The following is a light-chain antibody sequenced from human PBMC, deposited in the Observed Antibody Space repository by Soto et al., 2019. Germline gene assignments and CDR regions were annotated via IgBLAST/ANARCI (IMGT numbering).Light chain of an antibody. CDR3: MQGTHWPRDT. CDR1: QSLVYSDGNTY. V-gene: IGKV2-30*01. J-gene: IGKJ5*01. Sequence: DVVMTQSPLSLPVTLGQPASISCRSSQSLVYSDGNTYLNWFQQRPGQSPRRLIYKVSNRDSGVPDRFSGSVSGTDFTLKISRVEAEDVGVYSCMQGTHWPRDTFGQGTRLEIK. CDR2: KVS.